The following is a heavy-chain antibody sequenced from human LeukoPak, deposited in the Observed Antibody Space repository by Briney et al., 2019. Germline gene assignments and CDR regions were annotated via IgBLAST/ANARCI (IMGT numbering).Heavy chain of an antibody. CDR3: ARLAYDRSGYYLVIDY. J-gene: IGHJ4*02. D-gene: IGHD3-22*01. V-gene: IGHV4-39*01. CDR1: NASISSSTDY. Sequence: SETLSLTYSVSNASISSSTDYWGWIRQPPGKGLEWIGSIYYSGTTYYNPSLKSRVTISVDTSKNQFSLNLTSVTAADTAVFYCARLAYDRSGYYLVIDYWGQGTLVTVSS. CDR2: IYYSGTT.